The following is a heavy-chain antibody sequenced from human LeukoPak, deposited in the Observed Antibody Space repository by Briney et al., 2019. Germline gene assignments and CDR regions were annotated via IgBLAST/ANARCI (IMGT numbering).Heavy chain of an antibody. D-gene: IGHD2-2*01. CDR3: ATGTRSTSYYYYYMDV. CDR1: GYTLTELS. V-gene: IGHV1-24*01. CDR2: FDPEDGET. Sequence: ASVKVSCKVSGYTLTELSMHWVRQAPGKGLEWMGGFDPEDGETIYAQKFQGRVTMTEDTSTDTAYMELSSLRSEDTAVYYCATGTRSTSYYYYYMDVWGKGTTVTVSS. J-gene: IGHJ6*03.